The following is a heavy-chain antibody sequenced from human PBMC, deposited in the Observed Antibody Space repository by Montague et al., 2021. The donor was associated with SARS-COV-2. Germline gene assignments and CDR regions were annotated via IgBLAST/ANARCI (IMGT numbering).Heavy chain of an antibody. CDR3: ARGIFTIPFIPAHYYMDV. CDR2: IYYSGST. V-gene: IGHV4-59*01. D-gene: IGHD3-3*01. J-gene: IGHJ6*03. CDR1: GGSISSYY. Sequence: SETLSLTCTVSGGSISSYYWSWIRQPPGKGLEWIGYIYYSGSTNYNPSLKSRVTILVDTSKNQFSLKLSSVTAADTAVYYCARGIFTIPFIPAHYYMDVWGKGTTVTVSS.